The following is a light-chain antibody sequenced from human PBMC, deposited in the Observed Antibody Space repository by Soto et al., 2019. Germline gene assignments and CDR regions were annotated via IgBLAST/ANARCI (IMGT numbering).Light chain of an antibody. CDR1: QSISSW. V-gene: IGKV1-5*03. CDR3: QQYNVYPWT. J-gene: IGKJ1*01. Sequence: DIQMTQSPSTLSASVGDRVTITCRASQSISSWLAWYQQKAGEAPKLLIYKASSLESGVPSRFGGSGSGTEFTLTISSLQSDEFATYYCQQYNVYPWTFGQGTKVEIK. CDR2: KAS.